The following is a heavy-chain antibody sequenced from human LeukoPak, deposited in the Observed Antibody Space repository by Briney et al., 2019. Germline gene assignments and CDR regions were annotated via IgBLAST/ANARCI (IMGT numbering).Heavy chain of an antibody. CDR3: ARDLVVVVPACSTYFDT. Sequence: GGSLRLSCSASGFTFDDYGMSWVRQAAGKGLEWGSGFNWNGGSTGYADSVKGRFTIPRDNAKHSLYLQMNSLRAEDRPLYYCARDLVVVVPACSTYFDTWGQGTTGTVSS. CDR1: GFTFDDYG. J-gene: IGHJ3*02. V-gene: IGHV3-20*04. D-gene: IGHD2-2*01. CDR2: FNWNGGST.